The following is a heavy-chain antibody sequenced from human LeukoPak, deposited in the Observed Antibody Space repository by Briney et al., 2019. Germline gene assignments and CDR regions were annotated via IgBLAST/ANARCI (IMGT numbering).Heavy chain of an antibody. CDR1: GFTFCSYW. CDR3: AGGRDDYGEYANRNSMSY. V-gene: IGHV3-74*01. Sequence: SGGSLRLSCAPSGFTFCSYWMHGVRQAPEKGRVWVSRINSDVSSTSYAHSVKGRFTISRDNAKNTLYLQMNSLRAEDTAVYYCAGGRDDYGEYANRNSMSYWGQGTLVTVSS. CDR2: INSDVSST. J-gene: IGHJ4*02. D-gene: IGHD4-17*01.